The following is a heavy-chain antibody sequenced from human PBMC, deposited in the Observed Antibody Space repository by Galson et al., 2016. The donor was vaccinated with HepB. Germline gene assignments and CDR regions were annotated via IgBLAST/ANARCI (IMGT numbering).Heavy chain of an antibody. D-gene: IGHD1-26*01. J-gene: IGHJ4*02. CDR2: IYWNDDK. CDR3: ARMGSGNYLFDY. Sequence: LVKPTQTLTLTCTFSGFSLSSSGVGVGWIRQSPGKALEWLALIYWNDDKRYSPSLKSRLTITKDASKNQVVLTMTNMDPVDTATYFCARMGSGNYLFDYWGQGILVTVSS. V-gene: IGHV2-5*01. CDR1: GFSLSSSGVG.